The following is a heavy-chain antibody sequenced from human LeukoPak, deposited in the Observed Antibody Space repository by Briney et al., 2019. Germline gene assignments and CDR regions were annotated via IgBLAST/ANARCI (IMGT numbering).Heavy chain of an antibody. J-gene: IGHJ3*02. V-gene: IGHV1-69*05. Sequence: SVKVSCKASGGTFSSYAISWVRQAPGQGLEWMGRIIPIFGTANYAQKFQGRVTITTDESTSTAYMELSSLRSEDTAVYYSASAGVGATTSDAFDIWGQGTMVTVSS. CDR2: IIPIFGTA. CDR3: ASAGVGATTSDAFDI. CDR1: GGTFSSYA. D-gene: IGHD1-26*01.